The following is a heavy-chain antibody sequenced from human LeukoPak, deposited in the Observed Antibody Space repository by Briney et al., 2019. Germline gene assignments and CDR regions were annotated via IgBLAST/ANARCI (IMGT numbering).Heavy chain of an antibody. J-gene: IGHJ4*02. CDR1: GFSFSSCA. Sequence: GSLRLSCAASGFSFSSCAMSWVRQPPGKGLEWIGSIYYSGSTYYNPSLKSRVTISVDTSKNQFSLNLSSVTAADTAVYYCARLVGYYGSGSLDYWGQGTLVIVSS. CDR2: IYYSGST. V-gene: IGHV4-39*01. D-gene: IGHD3-10*01. CDR3: ARLVGYYGSGSLDY.